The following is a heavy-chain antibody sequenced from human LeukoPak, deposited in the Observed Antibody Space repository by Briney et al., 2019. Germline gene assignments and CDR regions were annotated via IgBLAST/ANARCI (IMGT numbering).Heavy chain of an antibody. V-gene: IGHV3-7*01. CDR1: GFNFYNAW. J-gene: IGHJ4*02. CDR2: IKKDGSEK. Sequence: PGGSLRLSCAASGFNFYNAWMSWVRQAPGKGLEWVANIKKDGSEKYYVDSVKGRFTVSRDNAKTSLYLQMNSLRAEDTAVYYCARDWAYYDFWSGYLLDYWGQGTLVTVSS. CDR3: ARDWAYYDFWSGYLLDY. D-gene: IGHD3-3*01.